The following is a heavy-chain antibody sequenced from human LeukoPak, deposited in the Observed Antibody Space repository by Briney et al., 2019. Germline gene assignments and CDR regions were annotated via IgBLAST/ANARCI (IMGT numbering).Heavy chain of an antibody. Sequence: GGSLRLSCVASGFTFSSSWMSWVRQAPGKGLEWVSSISSSSSYIYYADSVKGRFTISRDNAKNSLYLQMNSLRAEDTAVYYCAREYSGKNDYWGQGTLVTVSS. V-gene: IGHV3-21*01. CDR3: AREYSGKNDY. D-gene: IGHD1-1*01. CDR2: ISSSSSYI. CDR1: GFTFSSSW. J-gene: IGHJ4*02.